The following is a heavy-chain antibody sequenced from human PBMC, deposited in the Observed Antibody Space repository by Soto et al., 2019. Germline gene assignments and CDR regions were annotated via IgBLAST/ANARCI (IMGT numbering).Heavy chain of an antibody. V-gene: IGHV3-30-3*01. Sequence: GGSLRLSCAASGFTFSSYAMHWVRQAPGKGLEWVAVISYDGSNKYYADSVKGRFTISRDNSKNTLYLQMNSLRAEDTAVYYCARDLLPPYYYDSSGYPDYWGQGTLVTVSS. CDR2: ISYDGSNK. CDR3: ARDLLPPYYYDSSGYPDY. J-gene: IGHJ4*02. CDR1: GFTFSSYA. D-gene: IGHD3-22*01.